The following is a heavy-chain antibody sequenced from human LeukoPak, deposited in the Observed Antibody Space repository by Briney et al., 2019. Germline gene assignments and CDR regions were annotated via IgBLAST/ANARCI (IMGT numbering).Heavy chain of an antibody. CDR1: GFAFSTYW. J-gene: IGHJ4*02. V-gene: IGHV3-74*03. D-gene: IGHD3-10*01. CDR3: ARVGGRGSIGGDC. Sequence: GGSLRLSCAASGFAFSTYWMHWVRQAPGRGLVWVSRIKSDGSSTTYADFVKGRFTVSRDNAKNTLYLQMRSLRADDTAMYFCARVGGRGSIGGDCWGQGTLVTVSS. CDR2: IKSDGSST.